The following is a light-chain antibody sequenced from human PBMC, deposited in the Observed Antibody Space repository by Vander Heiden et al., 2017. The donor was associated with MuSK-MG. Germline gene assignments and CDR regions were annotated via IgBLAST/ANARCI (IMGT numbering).Light chain of an antibody. Sequence: VITQSPLSLPVTPGEPVSLSCRSSQSLLHRNGYSYLDWYLQTRGQSPQLLISLVSNRASGVPDRFSGSGSGTDFTLKISIVDTEDVGVYYCRQALRTPITFGQGTRLEIK. CDR2: LVS. CDR1: QSLLHRNGYSY. CDR3: RQALRTPIT. V-gene: IGKV2-28*01. J-gene: IGKJ5*01.